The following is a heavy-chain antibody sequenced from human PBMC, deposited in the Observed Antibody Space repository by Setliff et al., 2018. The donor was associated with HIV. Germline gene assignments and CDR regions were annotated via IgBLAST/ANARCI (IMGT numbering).Heavy chain of an antibody. D-gene: IGHD7-27*01. CDR3: AKDRWGGKPYYFDY. J-gene: IGHJ4*02. CDR2: ISGGGDRT. V-gene: IGHV3-23*01. CDR1: GFTLSSYA. Sequence: GSLRLFCAASGFTLSSYAMTWVRQAPGKGLEWVSAISGGGDRTYHADSVRGRFTISRDNSKNTLYLQMNSLRAEDTAVYYCAKDRWGGKPYYFDYWGQGTLVTVSS.